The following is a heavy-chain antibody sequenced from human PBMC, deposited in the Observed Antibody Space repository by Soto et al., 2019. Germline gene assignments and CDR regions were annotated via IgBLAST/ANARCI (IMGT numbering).Heavy chain of an antibody. J-gene: IGHJ4*02. Sequence: SETLSLTCTVSGGSMSNYYWSLIRQPAGKGLEWIGRIYTTGSTHYNPSLKIRVTLSIDMSKNQFSLKLNSVTAADTAVYYCARELPSIYEILSGHLAHWAQGTLVTVSS. CDR2: IYTTGST. V-gene: IGHV4-4*07. CDR1: GGSMSNYY. CDR3: ARELPSIYEILSGHLAH. D-gene: IGHD3-9*01.